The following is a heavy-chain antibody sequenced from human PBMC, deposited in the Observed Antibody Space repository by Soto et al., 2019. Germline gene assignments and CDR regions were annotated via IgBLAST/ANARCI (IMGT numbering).Heavy chain of an antibody. D-gene: IGHD6-13*01. Sequence: QVQLVQSGAEVKKPGSSVKFSCKASGGTFSSYAISWVRQAPGQGLEWMGGIIPIFGTANYAQKFQGRVTITADESTSTAYMELSSLRSEDTAVYYGARDRNSSSWYYYYYGMDVWGQGTTVTVSS. CDR2: IIPIFGTA. CDR1: GGTFSSYA. V-gene: IGHV1-69*01. J-gene: IGHJ6*02. CDR3: ARDRNSSSWYYYYYGMDV.